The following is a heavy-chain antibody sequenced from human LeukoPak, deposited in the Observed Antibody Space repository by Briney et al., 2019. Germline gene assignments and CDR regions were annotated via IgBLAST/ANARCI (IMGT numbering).Heavy chain of an antibody. CDR1: GYTFTSYG. D-gene: IGHD6-6*01. J-gene: IGHJ4*02. Sequence: ASVKVSCKASGYTFTSYGISWARQAPGQGLEWMGWISAYNGNTNYAQKLQGRVTMTTDTSTSTAYMELRSLRSDDTAVYYCAKVASIAALGHFDYWGQGTLVTVSS. CDR3: AKVASIAALGHFDY. CDR2: ISAYNGNT. V-gene: IGHV1-18*01.